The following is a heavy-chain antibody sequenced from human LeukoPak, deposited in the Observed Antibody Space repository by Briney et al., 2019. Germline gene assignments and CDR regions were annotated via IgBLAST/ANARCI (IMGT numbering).Heavy chain of an antibody. D-gene: IGHD5-12*01. J-gene: IGHJ4*02. CDR2: IYYSGST. V-gene: IGHV4-30-4*08. CDR1: GGSISSGDYY. Sequence: SETLSLTCTVSGGSISSGDYYWSWIRQPPGKGLEWIGYIYYSGSTYCNPSLKSRVTISVDTSKNQFSLKLSSVTAADTAVYYCARDRLRNRKGFDYWGQGTLVTVSS. CDR3: ARDRLRNRKGFDY.